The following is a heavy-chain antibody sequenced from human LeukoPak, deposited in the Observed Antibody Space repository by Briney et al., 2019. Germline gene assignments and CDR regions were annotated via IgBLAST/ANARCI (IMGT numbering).Heavy chain of an antibody. D-gene: IGHD3-22*01. Sequence: PSETLSLTCTVSGGSISSGSYYWSWIRQPAGKGLEWIGRIYTSGSTNYNPSLKSRVTISVDTSKNQFSLKLSSVTAADTAVYYCARDNYYWMAYLFIGFDYWGQGTLVTVSS. CDR1: GGSISSGSYY. V-gene: IGHV4-61*02. CDR3: ARDNYYWMAYLFIGFDY. J-gene: IGHJ4*02. CDR2: IYTSGST.